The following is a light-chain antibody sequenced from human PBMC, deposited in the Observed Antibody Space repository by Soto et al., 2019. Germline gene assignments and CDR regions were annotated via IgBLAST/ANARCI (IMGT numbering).Light chain of an antibody. CDR2: AAS. Sequence: DIQLTQSPSFLSASVGDKVTITCRASQTVASYLAWFQQKPGKAPELLRLAASTLRSGVPPRFSGSRSGLEFTLTISNLQPEDFATYYCQQLYNYPRTFGQGTKIDIK. CDR1: QTVASY. V-gene: IGKV1-9*01. J-gene: IGKJ1*01. CDR3: QQLYNYPRT.